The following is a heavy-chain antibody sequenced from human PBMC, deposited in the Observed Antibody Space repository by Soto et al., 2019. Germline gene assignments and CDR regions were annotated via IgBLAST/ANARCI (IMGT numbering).Heavy chain of an antibody. CDR1: GFTFSSYA. J-gene: IGHJ6*02. V-gene: IGHV3-23*01. CDR3: AESHDFSLHYGMDV. CDR2: ISGSGGST. Sequence: EVQLLESGGGLVQPGGSLRLSCAASGFTFSSYAMSWVRQAPGKGLEWVSAISGSGGSTYYADSVKGRFTISRDNSKNTLYLQMNSLRAEDTAVYYCAESHDFSLHYGMDVWGQGTTVTVSS. D-gene: IGHD3-3*01.